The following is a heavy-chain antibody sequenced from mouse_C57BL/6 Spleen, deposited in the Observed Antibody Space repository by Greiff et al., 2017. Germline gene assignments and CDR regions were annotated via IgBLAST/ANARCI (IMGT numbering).Heavy chain of an antibody. Sequence: VQLQQSGPELVKPGASVKISCKASGYTFTDYYMNWVKQSHGKSLEWIGDINPNNGGTSYNQKFKGKATLTVDKSSSTAYMELRSLTSEDSAVYYCARGELPPFAYWGQGTLVTVSA. CDR3: ARGELPPFAY. J-gene: IGHJ3*01. V-gene: IGHV1-26*01. CDR1: GYTFTDYY. D-gene: IGHD1-1*01. CDR2: INPNNGGT.